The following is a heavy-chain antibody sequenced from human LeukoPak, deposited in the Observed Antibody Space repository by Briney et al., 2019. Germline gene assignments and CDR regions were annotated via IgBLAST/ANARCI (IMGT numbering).Heavy chain of an antibody. J-gene: IGHJ6*02. CDR2: IYPGDSDT. CDR3: ARQGPYVWGSYRLYGMDV. CDR1: GYSFTSYW. D-gene: IGHD3-16*02. V-gene: IGHV5-51*01. Sequence: GESLKISCKGSGYSFTSYWIGWVRQMPGKGLEWMGIIYPGDSDTRYSPSFQGQVTISADKSISTAYLQWSSLKASDTAMYYCARQGPYVWGSYRLYGMDVWGQGTTVTVSS.